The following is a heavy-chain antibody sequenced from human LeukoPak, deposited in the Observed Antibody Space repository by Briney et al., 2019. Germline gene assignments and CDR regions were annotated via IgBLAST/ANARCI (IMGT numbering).Heavy chain of an antibody. CDR3: ARVLHRRNYDSSVYYGY. D-gene: IGHD3-22*01. CDR1: GFTFSDYY. CDR2: ISSSSSTI. Sequence: GGSLRLSCAASGFTFSDYYMSWIRQAPGKGLGWVSYISSSSSTIYYADSVKGRFTISRDNAKNSLYLQMNSLRAEDTAVYYCARVLHRRNYDSSVYYGYWGQGTLVTISS. J-gene: IGHJ4*02. V-gene: IGHV3-11*04.